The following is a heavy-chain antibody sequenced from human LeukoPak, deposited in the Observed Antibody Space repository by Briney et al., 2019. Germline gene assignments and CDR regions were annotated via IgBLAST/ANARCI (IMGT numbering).Heavy chain of an antibody. D-gene: IGHD3-10*01. V-gene: IGHV3-48*02. J-gene: IGHJ4*02. CDR1: GFTFSSYG. Sequence: PGGSLRLSCAASGFTFSSYGMNWVRQAPGKGLEWVSYISGSTSTIYYADSVKGRFTISRDNAKNSLYLQMNSLRNEDTAVYYCARDQGLTGYFDYWGPGTLVTVSS. CDR3: ARDQGLTGYFDY. CDR2: ISGSTSTI.